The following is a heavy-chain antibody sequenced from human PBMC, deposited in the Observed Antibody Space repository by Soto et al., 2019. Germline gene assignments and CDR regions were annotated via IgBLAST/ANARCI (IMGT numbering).Heavy chain of an antibody. CDR3: AKEWVYDSSGWSFDY. J-gene: IGHJ4*02. CDR1: GFTFSSYG. CDR2: ISNDGSNK. D-gene: IGHD3-22*01. Sequence: QVQLVESGGGVVQPGRSLRLSCAASGFTFSSYGMHWVRQAPGKGLEWVAVISNDGSNKYYAVSVKGRFTISRDNSKNTLYLQMNSLRAEDTAVYYCAKEWVYDSSGWSFDYWGQGTLVTVSS. V-gene: IGHV3-30*18.